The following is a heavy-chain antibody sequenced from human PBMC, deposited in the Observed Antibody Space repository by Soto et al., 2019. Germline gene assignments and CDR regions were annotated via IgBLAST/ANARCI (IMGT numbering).Heavy chain of an antibody. CDR1: GGSISSHY. CDR3: AREGPYYYDSSGFLGMDV. D-gene: IGHD3-22*01. V-gene: IGHV4-59*05. Sequence: LENLSLTCTVSGGSISSHYWSWIRQPQGNGLEWIGSIYYSGSPYYNPSLKTRVTISVDTSKNQFSLKLSSVTAADTAVYYCAREGPYYYDSSGFLGMDVWGQGPTVTVSS. J-gene: IGHJ6*02. CDR2: IYYSGSP.